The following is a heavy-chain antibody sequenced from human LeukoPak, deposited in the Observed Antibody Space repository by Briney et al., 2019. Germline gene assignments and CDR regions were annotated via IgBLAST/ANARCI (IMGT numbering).Heavy chain of an antibody. CDR3: TRTYDFWSGYSGPYYYMDV. CDR2: IRSKANSYAT. D-gene: IGHD3-3*01. V-gene: IGHV3-73*01. CDR1: GFTFSGPA. J-gene: IGHJ6*03. Sequence: GGSLRLSCAASGFTFSGPAMHWVRQASGKGLEWVGRIRSKANSYATAYAASVKGRFTISRDDSKNTAYLQMNSLKTEDTAVYYCTRTYDFWSGYSGPYYYMDVWGKGTTVTVSS.